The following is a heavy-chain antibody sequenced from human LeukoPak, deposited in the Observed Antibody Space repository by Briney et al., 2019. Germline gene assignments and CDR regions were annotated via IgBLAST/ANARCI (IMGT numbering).Heavy chain of an antibody. D-gene: IGHD5-12*01. CDR2: ISSNSRTI. CDR1: GFSFSTQE. V-gene: IGHV3-48*03. Sequence: GGSLRLSCATSGFSFSTQEMTWVRQAPGKGLEWVSYISSNSRTIYYADSVKGRFTISRDNTRNSVFLQLNSLRVEDTGFYYCARGSYTGFDLYFDYWGQGTLVNVSS. J-gene: IGHJ4*02. CDR3: ARGSYTGFDLYFDY.